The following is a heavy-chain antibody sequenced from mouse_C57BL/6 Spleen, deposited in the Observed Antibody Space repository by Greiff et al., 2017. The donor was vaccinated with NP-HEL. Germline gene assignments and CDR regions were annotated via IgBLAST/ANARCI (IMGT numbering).Heavy chain of an antibody. CDR3: APGTGAMDY. V-gene: IGHV1-76*01. J-gene: IGHJ4*01. D-gene: IGHD4-1*01. CDR2: IYPGSGNT. Sequence: QVQLKESGAELVRPGASVKLSCKASGYTFTDYYINWVKQRPGQGLEWIARIYPGSGNTYYNEKFKGKATLTAEKSSSTAYMQLSSLTSEDSAVYFCAPGTGAMDYWGQGTSVTVSS. CDR1: GYTFTDYY.